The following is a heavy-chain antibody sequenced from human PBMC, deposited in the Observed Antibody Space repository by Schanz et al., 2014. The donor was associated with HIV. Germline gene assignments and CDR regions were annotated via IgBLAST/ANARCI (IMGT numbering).Heavy chain of an antibody. D-gene: IGHD6-19*01. J-gene: IGHJ4*02. V-gene: IGHV3-30*19. CDR3: ARDPSRLVEAGYFDN. CDR1: GFTFSNFA. CDR2: ISYDGSNK. Sequence: QVQLVESGGGVVQPGRSLRLSCAASGFTFSNFAMHWVRQAPGKGLEWAAVISYDGSNKYYADSVKGRSTISRDNSKNTLYLQMNSLRAEDTAVYYCARDPSRLVEAGYFDNWGQGTLVTVSS.